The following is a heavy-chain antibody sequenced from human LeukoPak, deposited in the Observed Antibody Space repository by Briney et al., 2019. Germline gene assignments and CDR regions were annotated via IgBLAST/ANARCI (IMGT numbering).Heavy chain of an antibody. CDR1: GGSFSGYY. CDR2: INHSGST. J-gene: IGHJ3*02. CDR3: ARRGVGYYDSSDNAFDI. V-gene: IGHV4-34*01. D-gene: IGHD3-22*01. Sequence: SETLSLTCAVYGGSFSGYYWSWIRQPPGKGLEWIGEINHSGSTNYNPSLKSRVTISVDTSKNQFFLKLSSVTAADTAVYYCARRGVGYYDSSDNAFDIWGQGTMVTVSS.